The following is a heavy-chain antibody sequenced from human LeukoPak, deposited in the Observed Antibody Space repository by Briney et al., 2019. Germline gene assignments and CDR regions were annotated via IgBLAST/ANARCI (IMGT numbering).Heavy chain of an antibody. J-gene: IGHJ4*02. Sequence: GGSLRLSCAASAFRFSSFAMTWVRQAPGKGLEWVSGIHGNGETTYYADSVKGRFTISRDNAKNSLYLQMNSLRAEDTAVYYCARLDTTMLFLDYWGQGTLVTVSS. CDR3: ARLDTTMLFLDY. D-gene: IGHD5-18*01. V-gene: IGHV3-23*01. CDR2: IHGNGETT. CDR1: AFRFSSFA.